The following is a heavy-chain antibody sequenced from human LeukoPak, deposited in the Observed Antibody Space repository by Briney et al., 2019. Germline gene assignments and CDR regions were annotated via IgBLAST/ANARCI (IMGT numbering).Heavy chain of an antibody. D-gene: IGHD2-2*01. CDR2: INPNSGGT. J-gene: IGHJ6*03. CDR1: GYTFTGYY. V-gene: IGHV1-2*02. CDR3: ARDKSPVVVVPAARKSKYYYYYMDV. Sequence: ASVKVSCKASGYTFTGYYMHWVRQAPGQGLEWMGWINPNSGGTNYAQKFQGRVTMTRDTSISTAYMELSRLRSDDTAVYYCARDKSPVVVVPAARKSKYYYYYMDVWGKGTTVTISS.